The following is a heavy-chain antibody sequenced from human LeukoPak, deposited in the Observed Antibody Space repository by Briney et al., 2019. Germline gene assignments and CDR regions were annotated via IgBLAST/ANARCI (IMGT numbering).Heavy chain of an antibody. CDR1: GFTFSGSA. Sequence: PGGSLRLSCAASGFTFSGSAMHWVRQASGKGLEWVGRIRSKANSYATAYAASVKGRFTISRDDSKNTAYLQMNSLKTEDTAVYYCTRPGYDFWSGPYFDYWGQGTLVTVSS. J-gene: IGHJ4*02. D-gene: IGHD3-3*01. V-gene: IGHV3-73*01. CDR2: IRSKANSYAT. CDR3: TRPGYDFWSGPYFDY.